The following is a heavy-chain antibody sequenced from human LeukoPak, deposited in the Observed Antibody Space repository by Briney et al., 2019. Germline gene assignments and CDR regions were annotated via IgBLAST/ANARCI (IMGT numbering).Heavy chain of an antibody. CDR1: GGFFSGYY. CDR3: ARDHYGDYVDYYYYGMDL. J-gene: IGHJ6*02. CDR2: INHSGST. Sequence: SETLSLTCAVYGGFFSGYYWSWIRQPPGKGLEWIGEINHSGSTNYNPSLKSRVTISVDTSKNQFSLKLSSVTAADTAVYYCARDHYGDYVDYYYYGMDLWGQGTTVTVSS. V-gene: IGHV4-34*01. D-gene: IGHD4-17*01.